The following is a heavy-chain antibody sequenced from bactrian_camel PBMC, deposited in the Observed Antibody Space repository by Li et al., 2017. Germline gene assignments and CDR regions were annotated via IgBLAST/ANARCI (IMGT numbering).Heavy chain of an antibody. V-gene: IGHV3S1*01. Sequence: VQLVESGGGSVQVGGSLRLSCVASGSIYSDACMGWVRQAPGKEREGVAAINTGGGSTYYADSVKGRFTISKDSAKKTVYLHMNDLKPEDTAKYYCATDGPVGCDRDLRPATFGSHGPGTQVTVS. J-gene: IGHJ4*01. D-gene: IGHD3*01. CDR1: GSIYSDAC. CDR2: INTGGGST.